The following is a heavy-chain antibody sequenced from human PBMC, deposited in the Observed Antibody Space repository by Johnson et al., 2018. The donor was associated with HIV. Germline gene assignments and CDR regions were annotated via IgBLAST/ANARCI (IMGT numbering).Heavy chain of an antibody. CDR2: LWCDGRHK. Sequence: QVQLVESGGGVVQPGRSLRLSCAASGLTFSSYGIHWVRQAPGTGLAWEAFLWCDGRHKSSAASVKGPFTISRDNAKNSLFLQMNSLRAEDTAVYYCARPRVSSGRHGAFDIWGQGTMVTVSS. J-gene: IGHJ3*02. V-gene: IGHV3-33*01. D-gene: IGHD3-22*01. CDR1: GLTFSSYG. CDR3: ARPRVSSGRHGAFDI.